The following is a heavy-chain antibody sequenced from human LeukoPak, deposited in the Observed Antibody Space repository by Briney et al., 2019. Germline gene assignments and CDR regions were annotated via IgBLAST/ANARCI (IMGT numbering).Heavy chain of an antibody. V-gene: IGHV5-10-1*01. J-gene: IGHJ4*02. Sequence: GESLMISCKGSGYSFTSYWISWVRQLPGKGLEWMGRIDPSDSYTNYSPSFQGHVTISADKSISTAYLQWSSLKASDTAMYYCASTGYCSSTSCYRIDYWGQGTLVTVSS. CDR1: GYSFTSYW. CDR3: ASTGYCSSTSCYRIDY. D-gene: IGHD2-2*02. CDR2: IDPSDSYT.